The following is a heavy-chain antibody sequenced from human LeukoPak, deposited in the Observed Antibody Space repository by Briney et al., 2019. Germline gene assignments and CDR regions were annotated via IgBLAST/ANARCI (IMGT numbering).Heavy chain of an antibody. V-gene: IGHV3-20*04. J-gene: IGHJ4*02. Sequence: GGSLRLSCAASGFTFDDYGMSWVRQAPGKGLEWVSGINWNGGSTGYADSVKGRFTISRDNSKNTLYLQMNSLRAEDTAVYYCARVGEGAAKDWGQGTLVTVSS. CDR3: ARVGEGAAKD. D-gene: IGHD1-26*01. CDR2: INWNGGST. CDR1: GFTFDDYG.